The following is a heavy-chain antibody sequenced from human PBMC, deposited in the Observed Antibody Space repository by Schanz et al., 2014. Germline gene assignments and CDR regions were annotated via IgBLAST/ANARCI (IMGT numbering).Heavy chain of an antibody. CDR2: FDPEDVET. J-gene: IGHJ6*02. D-gene: IGHD6-13*01. Sequence: QVQLVQSGSDLKKPGASVKVSCKASGYTFTDLSMHWVRQAPGKGLEWMGGFDPEDVETIYAQKFQGRVTMTEDTSTDTAYMELSSLRSEDTAVYYCATDHIAAAGSQYFCYYGMGVWGQGTTVTVSS. CDR1: GYTFTDLS. CDR3: ATDHIAAAGSQYFCYYGMGV. V-gene: IGHV1-24*01.